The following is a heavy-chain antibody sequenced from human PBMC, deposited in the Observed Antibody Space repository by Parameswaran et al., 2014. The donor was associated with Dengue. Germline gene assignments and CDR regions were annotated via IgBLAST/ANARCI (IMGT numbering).Heavy chain of an antibody. J-gene: IGHJ4*02. D-gene: IGHD4-23*01. V-gene: IGHV3-74*01. CDR3: ARDLRGPVTPYIDY. Sequence: VRQMPGKGLVWVSRINSDGSSTSYADSVKGRFTISRDNAKNTLYLQMNSLRAEDTAVYYCARDLRGPVTPYIDYWGQGTLVTVSS. CDR2: INSDGSST.